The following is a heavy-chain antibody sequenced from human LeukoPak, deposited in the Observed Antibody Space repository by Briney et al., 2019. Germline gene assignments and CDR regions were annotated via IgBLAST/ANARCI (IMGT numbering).Heavy chain of an antibody. D-gene: IGHD3-10*01. J-gene: IGHJ4*02. Sequence: GGSLRLSCAASGFTFSNYVMNRVRQAPGKGLEWISYISSSGSAISYADSVKGRFTISRDNAKNSLYLQMNSLRAEDTAVYYCARVFRGPPAYWGQGTLVTVSS. CDR3: ARVFRGPPAY. CDR2: ISSSGSAI. V-gene: IGHV3-48*01. CDR1: GFTFSNYV.